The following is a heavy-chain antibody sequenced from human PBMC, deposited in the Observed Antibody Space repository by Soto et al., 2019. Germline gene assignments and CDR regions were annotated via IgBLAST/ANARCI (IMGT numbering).Heavy chain of an antibody. V-gene: IGHV3-23*01. J-gene: IGHJ3*02. Sequence: PGGSLSLSCAASGFTFSSYAMSWVRQAPGKGLEWVSAISGSGGSTYYADSVKGRFTISRDNSKNTLYLQMNSLRAEDTAVYYCAKWKWDSSGYHAFDIWGQGTMVTVSS. CDR3: AKWKWDSSGYHAFDI. D-gene: IGHD3-22*01. CDR1: GFTFSSYA. CDR2: ISGSGGST.